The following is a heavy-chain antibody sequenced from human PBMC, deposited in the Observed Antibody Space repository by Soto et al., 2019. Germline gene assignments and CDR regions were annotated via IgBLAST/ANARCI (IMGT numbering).Heavy chain of an antibody. CDR3: ARMTTVTTLGIDY. V-gene: IGHV3-33*01. CDR1: GFTFSSYG. D-gene: IGHD4-17*01. Sequence: LRLSCAASGFTFSSYGMHWVRQAPGKGLEWVAVIWYDGSNKYYADSVKGRFTISRDNSKNTLYLKMNSLRAEDTAVYYCARMTTVTTLGIDYWGQGTLVTVSS. J-gene: IGHJ4*02. CDR2: IWYDGSNK.